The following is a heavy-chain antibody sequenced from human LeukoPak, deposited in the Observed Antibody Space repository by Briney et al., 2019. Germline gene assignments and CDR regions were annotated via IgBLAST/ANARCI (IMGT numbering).Heavy chain of an antibody. CDR2: ISASGGRT. Sequence: GGSLRLSCAASGFRFSDFAMSWVRQAPEKGLECVSVISASGGRTYSAESVKARFTISRDNSKNTLYLEMNSLTADDTAVYYCAKGHSDFGTGFDLWGQGTLVTVSS. J-gene: IGHJ4*02. CDR1: GFRFSDFA. D-gene: IGHD4-17*01. V-gene: IGHV3-23*01. CDR3: AKGHSDFGTGFDL.